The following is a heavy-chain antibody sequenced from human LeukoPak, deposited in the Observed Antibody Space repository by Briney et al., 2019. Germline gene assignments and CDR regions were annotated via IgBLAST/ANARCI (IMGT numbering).Heavy chain of an antibody. CDR1: GYTFTAYY. D-gene: IGHD5-18*01. Sequence: ASLKVSCKASGYTFTAYYIHWVRQAPGQGLEWMAWIDPNSGDTWSAPLFQGRVTMTRDTSITTASMESTWLSSDDTAVYYCATGVATAFTYWGQGTLLTVSS. CDR3: ATGVATAFTY. J-gene: IGHJ4*02. V-gene: IGHV1-2*02. CDR2: IDPNSGDT.